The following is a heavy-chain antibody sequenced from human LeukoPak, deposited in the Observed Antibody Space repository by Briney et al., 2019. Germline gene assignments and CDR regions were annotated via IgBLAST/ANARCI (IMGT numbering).Heavy chain of an antibody. V-gene: IGHV3-21*01. CDR3: ATSSEAGYSSGWFNWFDP. CDR2: ISSSSSYI. CDR1: GFTFSSYS. D-gene: IGHD6-19*01. J-gene: IGHJ5*02. Sequence: GGSLRLSCAASGFTFSSYSMNWVRQAPGKGLEWVPSISSSSSYIYYADSVKGRFTISRDNAKNSLYLQMNSLRAEDTAVYYCATSSEAGYSSGWFNWFDPWGQGTLVTVSS.